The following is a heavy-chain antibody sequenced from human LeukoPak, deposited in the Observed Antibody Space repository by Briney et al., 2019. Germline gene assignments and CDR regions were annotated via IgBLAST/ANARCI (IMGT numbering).Heavy chain of an antibody. CDR1: GGTFSSYA. Sequence: ASVKVSCKASGGTFSSYAISWVRQAPGQGLEWMGGIIPIFGTANYAQKFQGRVTITADESTSTAYMELSSLRSDDTAVYYCARCMLRFLEWLPMFDPWGQGTLVTVSS. V-gene: IGHV1-69*01. CDR3: ARCMLRFLEWLPMFDP. CDR2: IIPIFGTA. D-gene: IGHD3-3*01. J-gene: IGHJ5*02.